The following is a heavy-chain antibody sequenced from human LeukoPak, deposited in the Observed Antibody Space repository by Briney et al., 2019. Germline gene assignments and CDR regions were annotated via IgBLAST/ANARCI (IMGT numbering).Heavy chain of an antibody. Sequence: GGSLRLSCAASGFTFSSYAMHWVRQAPGKRLEWVAVISYDGSNKYYADSVKGRFTISRDNSKNTLYLQMNSLRAEDTAVYYCARGPYYSRPWGFDYWGQGTLVTVSS. J-gene: IGHJ4*02. D-gene: IGHD2-21*01. CDR2: ISYDGSNK. CDR1: GFTFSSYA. V-gene: IGHV3-30-3*01. CDR3: ARGPYYSRPWGFDY.